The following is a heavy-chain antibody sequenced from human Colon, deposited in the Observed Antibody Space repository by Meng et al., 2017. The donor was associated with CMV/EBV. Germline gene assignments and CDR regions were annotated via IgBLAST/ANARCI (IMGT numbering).Heavy chain of an antibody. CDR1: GFTFSDHY. V-gene: IGHV3-72*01. CDR3: ASGDWYENYFDH. D-gene: IGHD3/OR15-3a*01. CDR2: SRNKANSYTT. J-gene: IGHJ4*02. Sequence: GGSLRLSCATSGFTFSDHYMDWVRQAPGKGLEWVGRSRNKANSYTTEYAPSVRGRFTISRDASKKLLFLQMNSLKTEDTAVYYCASGDWYENYFDHWGQGTLVTVSS.